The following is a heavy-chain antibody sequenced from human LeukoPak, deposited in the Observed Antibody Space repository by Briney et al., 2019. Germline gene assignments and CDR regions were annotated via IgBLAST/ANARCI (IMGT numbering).Heavy chain of an antibody. V-gene: IGHV3-15*01. D-gene: IGHD1-26*01. J-gene: IGHJ4*02. CDR2: IKTKSDGGTT. CDR1: GFAFTNAW. CDR3: STDGKYSGTYDHFDY. Sequence: GGSLRLSCAASGFAFTNAWMTWVRLAPGKGLEWVGRIKTKSDGGTTDYAAPVKGRFTISRDDSKNTLYLQMNSLKTEDTALYYCSTDGKYSGTYDHFDYWGQGTLVTVSS.